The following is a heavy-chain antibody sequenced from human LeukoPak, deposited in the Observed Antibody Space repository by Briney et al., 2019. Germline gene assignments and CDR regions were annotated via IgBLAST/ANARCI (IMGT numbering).Heavy chain of an antibody. CDR2: IHYDGTNK. J-gene: IGHJ4*02. V-gene: IGHV3-30*02. Sequence: GGSLRLSCAASGFTFSSYGMHWVRQAPGKGLEWVAFIHYDGTNKYYADSVKGRFTISRDNSKNTLYLQMNSLRAEDTAVYYCARDPLGDFWSGYYLLYWGQGTLVTVSS. CDR3: ARDPLGDFWSGYYLLY. D-gene: IGHD3-3*01. CDR1: GFTFSSYG.